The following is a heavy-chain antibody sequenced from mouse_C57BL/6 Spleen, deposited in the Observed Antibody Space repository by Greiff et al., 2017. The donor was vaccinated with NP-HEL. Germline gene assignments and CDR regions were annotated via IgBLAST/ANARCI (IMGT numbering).Heavy chain of an antibody. Sequence: VKLQESGPELVKPGASVKISCKASGYAFSSSWMNWVKQRPGKGLEWIGRIYPGDGDTNYNGKFKGKATLTADKSSSTAYMQLSSLTSEDSAVYFCARWAYDYYYAMDYWGQGTSVTVSS. CDR3: ARWAYDYYYAMDY. D-gene: IGHD2-4*01. J-gene: IGHJ4*01. V-gene: IGHV1-82*01. CDR1: GYAFSSSW. CDR2: IYPGDGDT.